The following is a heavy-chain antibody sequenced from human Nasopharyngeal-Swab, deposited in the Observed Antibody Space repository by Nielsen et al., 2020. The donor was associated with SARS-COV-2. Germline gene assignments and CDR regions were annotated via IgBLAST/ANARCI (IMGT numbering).Heavy chain of an antibody. D-gene: IGHD3-22*01. CDR3: ARDRDYYDSSGYVY. V-gene: IGHV1-69*01. CDR2: IIPIFGTA. Sequence: WVRQAPGQGLEWMGGIIPIFGTANYAQKFQGRVTITADESTSTAYMELSSLRSEDTAVYYCARDRDYYDSSGYVYWGQGTRVTVSS. J-gene: IGHJ4*02.